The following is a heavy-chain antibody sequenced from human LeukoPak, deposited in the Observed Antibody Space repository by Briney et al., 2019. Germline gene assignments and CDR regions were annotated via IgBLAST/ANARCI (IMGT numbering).Heavy chain of an antibody. CDR1: TFTLNNYW. D-gene: IGHD6-13*01. Sequence: PGGSLRLSCTASTFTLNNYWMSWVRQAPGKGLEWVANIKQDGSEKYHVDSVKGRFTISRDNAKNSLYLQMNSLRAEVTAVYYCASRAGYTGSWSAFDYWGQGTLVTVSS. CDR3: ASRAGYTGSWSAFDY. J-gene: IGHJ4*02. CDR2: IKQDGSEK. V-gene: IGHV3-7*05.